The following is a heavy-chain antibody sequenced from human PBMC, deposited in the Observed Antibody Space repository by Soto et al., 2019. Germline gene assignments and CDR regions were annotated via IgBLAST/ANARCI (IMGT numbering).Heavy chain of an antibody. Sequence: QLQLQESGSGLVKPSQTLSLTCAVSGGYISRGDYSWTWIRQPPGKGLEWIGYFHHTGKTFYNPSLKSRVTISLDRSKNQFSLKLTSVTAADTAMYYCARAPVRISTSWFDPWGQGTLVIVSS. D-gene: IGHD3-10*01. V-gene: IGHV4-30-2*01. CDR1: GGYISRGDYS. CDR2: FHHTGKT. CDR3: ARAPVRISTSWFDP. J-gene: IGHJ5*02.